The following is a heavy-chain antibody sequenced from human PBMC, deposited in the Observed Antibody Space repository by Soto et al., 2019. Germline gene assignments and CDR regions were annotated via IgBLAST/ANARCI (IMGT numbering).Heavy chain of an antibody. CDR2: IIPIFRTP. V-gene: IGHV1-69*12. J-gene: IGHJ6*02. CDR1: GGTFNTYA. CDR3: ARDKERQRLGGNYYYATDV. D-gene: IGHD5-12*01. Sequence: QVQLVQSGAEVKKPGASVKVSCKASGGTFNTYAISWVRQAPGQGLEWMGGIIPIFRTPDYAPKFQGRVTIIADESTSTAYMELSSLRSEDTAVYYCARDKERQRLGGNYYYATDVWGQGTTVTVSS.